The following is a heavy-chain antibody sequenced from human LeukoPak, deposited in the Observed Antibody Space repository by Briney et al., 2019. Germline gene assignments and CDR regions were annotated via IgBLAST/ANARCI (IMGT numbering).Heavy chain of an antibody. V-gene: IGHV4-39*01. CDR1: GGSISSSSYY. Sequence: SETPSLTCTVSGGSISSSSYYWGWIRQPPGKGLEWIGSIYYSGSTYYSPSLKSRVTISVDTSKNQFSLKLSSVTAADTAVYYCASSSVLLWFGELAFDYWGQGTLVTVSS. J-gene: IGHJ4*02. D-gene: IGHD3-10*01. CDR3: ASSSVLLWFGELAFDY. CDR2: IYYSGST.